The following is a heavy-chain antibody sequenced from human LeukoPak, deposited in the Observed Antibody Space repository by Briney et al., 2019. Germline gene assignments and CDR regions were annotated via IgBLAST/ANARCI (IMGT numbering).Heavy chain of an antibody. V-gene: IGHV4-59*12. Sequence: SETLSLTCTVSGGSFSSYYWSWIRQPPGRGLEWIGYIYDSGSTNYNPSLKSRVTMSVDTSKNQFSLKLSSVTAADTAVYYCATSRYSGFWSGYYTYYYYMDVWGKGTTVTVSS. D-gene: IGHD3-3*01. CDR3: ATSRYSGFWSGYYTYYYYMDV. J-gene: IGHJ6*03. CDR2: IYDSGST. CDR1: GGSFSSYY.